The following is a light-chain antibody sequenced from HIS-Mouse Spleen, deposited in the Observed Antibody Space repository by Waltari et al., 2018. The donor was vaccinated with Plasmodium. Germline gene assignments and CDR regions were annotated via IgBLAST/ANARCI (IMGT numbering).Light chain of an antibody. J-gene: IGLJ2*01. V-gene: IGLV2-11*01. Sequence: QSALTQPRSVSGSPGQSVTISCTGTISEVGGYNYVSWYQQPPGKAPKLMIYDVSKRPPGVPDRFAGSKSGNTASLTISGLQAEDEADYYCCSYAGSYSVVFGGGTKLTVL. CDR2: DVS. CDR3: CSYAGSYSVV. CDR1: ISEVGGYNY.